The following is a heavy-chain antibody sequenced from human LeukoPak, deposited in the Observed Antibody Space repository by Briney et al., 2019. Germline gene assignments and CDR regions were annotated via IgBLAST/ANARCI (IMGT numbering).Heavy chain of an antibody. D-gene: IGHD4-17*01. CDR3: ARDEGATVTESNY. J-gene: IGHJ4*02. CDR2: IWYDGSNK. V-gene: IGHV3-33*01. CDR1: GFTFSSYG. Sequence: GRSLRLSCAASGFTFSSYGMHWVRQAPGKGLEWVAVIWYDGSNKYYADSVKGRFTIYRDNSTNTLYLQMNSLRAEDTAVYYCARDEGATVTESNYWGQGTLVTVSS.